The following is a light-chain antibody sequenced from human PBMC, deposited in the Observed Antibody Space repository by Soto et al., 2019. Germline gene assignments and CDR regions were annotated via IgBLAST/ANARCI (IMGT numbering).Light chain of an antibody. CDR1: QTISSW. CDR2: KAP. CDR3: QHYNSYSEA. V-gene: IGKV1-5*03. Sequence: DIQMTQSPSTLSGSVGDRVTITCRASQTISSWLAWYQQKPGKAPKLLIYKAPTLKSGVPSRFSGSGSGTEFTLTISSLQTDDFATYYCQHYNSYSEAFGQGTKVDLK. J-gene: IGKJ1*01.